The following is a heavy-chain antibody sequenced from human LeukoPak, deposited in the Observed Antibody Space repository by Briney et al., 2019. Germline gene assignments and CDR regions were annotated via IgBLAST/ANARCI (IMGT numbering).Heavy chain of an antibody. J-gene: IGHJ3*02. V-gene: IGHV1-18*01. CDR2: ISAYNGNT. CDR1: GYTFTNYG. Sequence: SVKVSCKASGYTFTNYGISWVRQAPGLGLEWMGWISAYNGNTNYAQKVQGRVTMTTDTSTSTAYLELRSLRFDDTAVYYCARDQSVRLLQTSSTYFKHVFAIWGQGSMVTVSS. CDR3: ARDQSVRLLQTSSTYFKHVFAI. D-gene: IGHD6-13*01.